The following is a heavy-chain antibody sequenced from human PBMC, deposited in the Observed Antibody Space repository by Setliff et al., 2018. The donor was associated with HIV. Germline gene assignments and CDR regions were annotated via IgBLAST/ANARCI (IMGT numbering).Heavy chain of an antibody. CDR3: ATSDLDNGSGYFDYYSYYMDV. D-gene: IGHD3-22*01. Sequence: KPSETLSLTCAVYGGSFSAYYWTWIRQPPGKGLEWIGEINHSGSTNYNPSLKSRVTISVDTSKNQFSLKLRSVTAADTAIYYCATSDLDNGSGYFDYYSYYMDVWGRGTTVTVSS. J-gene: IGHJ6*03. V-gene: IGHV4-34*01. CDR1: GGSFSAYY. CDR2: INHSGST.